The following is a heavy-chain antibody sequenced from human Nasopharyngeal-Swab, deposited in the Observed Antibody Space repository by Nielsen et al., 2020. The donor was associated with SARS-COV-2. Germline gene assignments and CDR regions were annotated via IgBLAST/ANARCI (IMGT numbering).Heavy chain of an antibody. CDR2: INAYNGNT. J-gene: IGHJ4*02. Sequence: ASVKVSCKASGYTFTSYAMHWVRQAPGQRLEWMGWINAYNGNTNYAQKLQGRVTMTTDTSTSTAYMELRSLRSDDTAVYYCATYSSSSNFDYWGQGTLVTVSS. D-gene: IGHD6-6*01. CDR1: GYTFTSYA. CDR3: ATYSSSSNFDY. V-gene: IGHV1-18*01.